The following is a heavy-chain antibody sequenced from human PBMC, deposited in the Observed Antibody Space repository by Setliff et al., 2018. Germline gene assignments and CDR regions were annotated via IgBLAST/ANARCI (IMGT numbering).Heavy chain of an antibody. J-gene: IGHJ6*03. D-gene: IGHD6-6*01. Sequence: GASVKVSCKTSGYSFTVFGISWVRQAPGQGLEWMGWISPYYGSTDYAQKFQGRVTMTTDTSTSTAYMELTRLTTDDTALYYCVRDLYSSSPYYYYYYMDVWGKGTTVTVSS. CDR3: VRDLYSSSPYYYYYYMDV. V-gene: IGHV1-18*01. CDR1: GYSFTVFG. CDR2: ISPYYGST.